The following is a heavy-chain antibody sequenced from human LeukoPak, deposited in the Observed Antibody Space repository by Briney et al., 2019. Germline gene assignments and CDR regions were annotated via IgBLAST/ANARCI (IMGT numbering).Heavy chain of an antibody. J-gene: IGHJ4*02. D-gene: IGHD2-2*01. CDR3: ARVVVPAAIDY. CDR2: IYYSGST. V-gene: IGHV4-39*07. Sequence: PSETLSLTCTVSGGSISSYYWGWIRQPPGKGLEWIGSIYYSGSTYYNPSLKSRVTISVDTSKNQFSLKLSSVTAADTAVYYCARVVVPAAIDYWGQGTLVTVSS. CDR1: GGSISSYY.